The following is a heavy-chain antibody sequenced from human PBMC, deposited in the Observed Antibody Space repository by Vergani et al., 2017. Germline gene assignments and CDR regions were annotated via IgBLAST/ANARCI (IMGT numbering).Heavy chain of an antibody. CDR3: ARCFRDEGMIYGGTVENWFDP. J-gene: IGHJ5*02. Sequence: QLQLQESGPGLVKPSETLSLTCTVSGGSITYGAFYWGWIRQSPGKGLEWIGSIYYSENKFSNPSLESRVTLSIDTTKNQFSLKLTSVTAADTAVYYCARCFRDEGMIYGGTVENWFDPWGQGTLVTVSS. D-gene: IGHD3-22*01. CDR2: IYYSENK. CDR1: GGSITYGAFY. V-gene: IGHV4-39*01.